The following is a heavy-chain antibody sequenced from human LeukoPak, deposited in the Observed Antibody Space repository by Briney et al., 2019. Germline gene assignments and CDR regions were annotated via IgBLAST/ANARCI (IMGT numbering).Heavy chain of an antibody. V-gene: IGHV3-23*01. D-gene: IGHD3-9*01. Sequence: GGSLRLSCAASGFTFSNYGMNWVRQAPGKGLEWVSGITGNGGTTYYADSVKGRFTISRDNSKNTLYLQMNSLRAEDTAVYYCARGSTHYDVLTGYHYYFDYWGQGTLVTVSS. CDR3: ARGSTHYDVLTGYHYYFDY. CDR2: ITGNGGTT. CDR1: GFTFSNYG. J-gene: IGHJ4*02.